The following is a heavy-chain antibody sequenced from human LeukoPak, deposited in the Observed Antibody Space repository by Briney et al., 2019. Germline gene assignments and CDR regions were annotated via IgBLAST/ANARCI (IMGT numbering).Heavy chain of an antibody. CDR3: AKDWAMIVVALFDY. J-gene: IGHJ4*02. D-gene: IGHD3-22*01. V-gene: IGHV3-43*02. CDR2: ISGDGGST. Sequence: GGSLRLSCAASGFTFDDYAMHWVRQAPGKGLEWVSLISGDGGSTYYADSVKGRFTISRDNSKNTLYLQMNSLRAEDTAVYYCAKDWAMIVVALFDYWGQGTLVTVSS. CDR1: GFTFDDYA.